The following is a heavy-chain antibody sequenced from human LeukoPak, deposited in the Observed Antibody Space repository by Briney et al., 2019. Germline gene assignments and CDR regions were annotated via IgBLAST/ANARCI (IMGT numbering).Heavy chain of an antibody. CDR1: GGSFSGYY. Sequence: SETLSLTCAVYGGSFSGYYWSWIRQPPGKGLEWSGEINHSGSTNYNPSLKSRVTISVDTSKNQFSLKLSSVTAADTAVYYCAREIAAAANFDYWGQGTLVTVSS. CDR2: INHSGST. D-gene: IGHD6-13*01. V-gene: IGHV4-34*01. CDR3: AREIAAAANFDY. J-gene: IGHJ4*02.